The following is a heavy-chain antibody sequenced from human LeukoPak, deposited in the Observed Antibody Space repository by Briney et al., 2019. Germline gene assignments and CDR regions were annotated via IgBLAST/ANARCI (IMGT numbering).Heavy chain of an antibody. V-gene: IGHV1-8*01. J-gene: IGHJ1*01. D-gene: IGHD6-13*01. CDR1: GYTFTSYD. CDR2: MNPNSGNT. Sequence: ASVKVSCKASGYTFTSYDINWVRQATGQGLEWMGWMNPNSGNTGYAQKFQGRVTMTRNTSISTAYMELSSLRSEDTAVYYCAKDRIAAAAMGAFQYWAQGTLVTVSS. CDR3: AKDRIAAAAMGAFQY.